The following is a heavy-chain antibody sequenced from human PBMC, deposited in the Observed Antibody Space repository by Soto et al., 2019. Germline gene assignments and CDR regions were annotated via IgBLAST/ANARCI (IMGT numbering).Heavy chain of an antibody. Sequence: SETLSLTCTLSGGSISGYYWSWIRQPPGKGLEWIGYMYNTGSTVYNPAFKSRVTISVDTSKNQFSLKLYSVTAADTAVYYCARDLWGYCGTDCYPLDVWGQGTTVTVS. D-gene: IGHD2-21*02. J-gene: IGHJ6*02. CDR1: GGSISGYY. V-gene: IGHV4-59*01. CDR2: MYNTGST. CDR3: ARDLWGYCGTDCYPLDV.